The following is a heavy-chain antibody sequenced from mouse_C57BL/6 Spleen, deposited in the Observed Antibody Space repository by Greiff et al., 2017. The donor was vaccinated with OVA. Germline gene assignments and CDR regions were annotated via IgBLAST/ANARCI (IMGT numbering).Heavy chain of an antibody. J-gene: IGHJ3*01. V-gene: IGHV1-82*01. D-gene: IGHD2-2*01. CDR2: IYPGDGDT. CDR3: ARWLPFAY. Sequence: VKLQESGPELVKPGASVKISCKASGYAFSSSWMNWVKQRPGKGLEWIGRIYPGDGDTNYNGKFKGKATLTADKSSSTAYMQLSSLTSEDSAVYFCARWLPFAYWGQGTLVTVSA. CDR1: GYAFSSSW.